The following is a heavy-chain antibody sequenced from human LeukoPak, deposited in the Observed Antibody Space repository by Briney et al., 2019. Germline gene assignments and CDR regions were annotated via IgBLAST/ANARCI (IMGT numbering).Heavy chain of an antibody. CDR3: ARRGSSGRSFDY. CDR2: IYNSGGT. D-gene: IGHD6-25*01. V-gene: IGHV4-39*01. CDR1: GVSASSSSYY. Sequence: PSETLSLTCTVSGVSASSSSYYWGWIRQPPGKGLEWVGCIYNSGGTYYDPSLKSRVTISVDTSKNQVSLKVNSVTAADTAVYYCARRGSSGRSFDYWGQGTLVIVSS. J-gene: IGHJ4*02.